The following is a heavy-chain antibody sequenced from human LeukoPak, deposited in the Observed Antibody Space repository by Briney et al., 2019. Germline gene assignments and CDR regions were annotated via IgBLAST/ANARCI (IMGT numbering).Heavy chain of an antibody. Sequence: SVKVSCKASGYTFTGYYMHWVRQAPGQGLEWMGGIIPIFGTANYAQKFQGRVTITADESTSTAYMELSSLRSEDTAVYYCARDYYDSSYYYYMDVWGKGTTVTISS. D-gene: IGHD3-22*01. V-gene: IGHV1-69*13. CDR3: ARDYYDSSYYYYMDV. CDR1: GYTFTGYY. J-gene: IGHJ6*03. CDR2: IIPIFGTA.